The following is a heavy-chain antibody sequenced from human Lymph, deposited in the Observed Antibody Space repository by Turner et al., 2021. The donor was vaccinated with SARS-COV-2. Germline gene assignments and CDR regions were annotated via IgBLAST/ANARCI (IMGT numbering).Heavy chain of an antibody. CDR2: INPNRGGT. CDR1: GYTFTGSY. J-gene: IGHJ6*02. CDR3: ARDVERYNDFWSGYSGGYGMDV. D-gene: IGHD3-3*01. V-gene: IGHV1-2*02. Sequence: QVQLVQSGAEVTKPGASVKVSCKASGYTFTGSYMHWVRQAPGQGLEWMGWINPNRGGTNYAQKFQGRVTMTRDTSISAAYMELSRLRSDDTAVYYCARDVERYNDFWSGYSGGYGMDVWGQGTTVTVSS.